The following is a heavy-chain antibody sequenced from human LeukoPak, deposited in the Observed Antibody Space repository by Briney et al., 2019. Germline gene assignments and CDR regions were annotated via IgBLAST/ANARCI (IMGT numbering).Heavy chain of an antibody. CDR3: AKDGWFGELPNYFDY. D-gene: IGHD3-10*01. V-gene: IGHV3-30*18. Sequence: GGSLRLSCATSGFAFNSYAMTWVRQAPGKGLEWVAIISYDGSNKYYADSVKGRFTISRDNSKNTLYLQMNSLRAEDTAMYYCAKDGWFGELPNYFDYWGQGTLVTVSS. CDR1: GFAFNSYA. J-gene: IGHJ4*02. CDR2: ISYDGSNK.